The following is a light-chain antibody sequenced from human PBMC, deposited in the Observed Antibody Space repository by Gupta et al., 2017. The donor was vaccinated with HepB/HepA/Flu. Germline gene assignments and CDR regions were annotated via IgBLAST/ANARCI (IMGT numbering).Light chain of an antibody. CDR3: SSYSSSSTLV. J-gene: IGLJ2*01. CDR1: SSDVGGYNY. V-gene: IGLV2-14*03. CDR2: DVS. Sequence: QSALTQSASVSGSHGQSITISCTGSSSDVGGYNYVSWYQQVPGKAPKVMIYDVSNRPSGVSNRFSGSKSGNTASLTISGLQAEDEADYYCSSYSSSSTLVFGGGTKLTVL.